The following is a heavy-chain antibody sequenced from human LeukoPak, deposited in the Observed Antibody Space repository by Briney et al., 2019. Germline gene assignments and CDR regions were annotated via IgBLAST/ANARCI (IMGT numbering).Heavy chain of an antibody. CDR2: INLSGHT. CDR1: GFTFSSYE. Sequence: GSLRLSCAASGFTFSSYEMNWVRQAPGKGLEWIGSINLSGHTYYNPSLKSRVTISVDTSKNQFSLKLSSVTAADSAIYYCARDRSYYTTSVYYFDYWGQGTLVTVSS. J-gene: IGHJ4*02. D-gene: IGHD3-3*01. V-gene: IGHV4-38-2*02. CDR3: ARDRSYYTTSVYYFDY.